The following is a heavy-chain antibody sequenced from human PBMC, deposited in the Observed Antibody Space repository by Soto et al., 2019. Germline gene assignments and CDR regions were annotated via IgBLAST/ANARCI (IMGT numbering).Heavy chain of an antibody. CDR3: ARDELYCTNGVCYSSFYFDF. Sequence: GASVKVSCKASGYTFISCGINWVRQAPGQGLEWMGWISTFNGNTNYAQKLQGRVTMTTDTSTSTAYMELRSLRSDDTAVYYCARDELYCTNGVCYSSFYFDFWGQGTQVTVSS. J-gene: IGHJ4*02. D-gene: IGHD2-8*01. V-gene: IGHV1-18*01. CDR2: ISTFNGNT. CDR1: GYTFISCG.